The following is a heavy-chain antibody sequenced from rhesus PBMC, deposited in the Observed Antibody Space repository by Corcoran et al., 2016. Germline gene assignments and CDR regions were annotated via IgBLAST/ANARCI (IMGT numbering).Heavy chain of an antibody. CDR2: ISNDGGST. CDR1: GFLFSDYY. Sequence: EVQLVESGGGLAKPGGSLRLSCAASGFLFSDYYIHWVRQASGRGLEWVSRISNDGGSTWYADSVKGRFTISRENAKNTLYLQMDSLRAEDTAVYYCTRGGNEAGDYWGQGVLVTVSS. CDR3: TRGGNEAGDY. D-gene: IGHD3-9*01. J-gene: IGHJ4*01. V-gene: IGHV3-59*01.